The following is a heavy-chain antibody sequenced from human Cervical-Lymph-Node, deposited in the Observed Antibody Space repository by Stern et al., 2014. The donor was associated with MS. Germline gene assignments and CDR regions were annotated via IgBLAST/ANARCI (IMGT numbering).Heavy chain of an antibody. CDR1: GYTFIDYN. D-gene: IGHD6-13*01. CDR3: ARGGSLTATGDD. CDR2: INPKSGTT. Sequence: VQLVESGAEVKKPGASVKVSCKASGYTFIDYNIHWVRQAPGQGLEWMGWINPKSGTTSYVQKFQGRASMTGDTSISTAYMELNNLRSDDTAVYYCARGGSLTATGDDWGQGTLVTVSS. V-gene: IGHV1-2*02. J-gene: IGHJ4*02.